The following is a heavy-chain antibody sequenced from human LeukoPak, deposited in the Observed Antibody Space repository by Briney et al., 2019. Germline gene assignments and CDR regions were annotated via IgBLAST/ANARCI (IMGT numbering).Heavy chain of an antibody. Sequence: KPSETLSLTCTVSGGSISSSSYYWGWIRQPPGKGLEWVGSIYYSGSTYYNPSLKSRVTISVDTSKNQFSLKLSSVTAADTAVYYCARPRVDTAMAYFDYWGQGTLVTVSS. J-gene: IGHJ4*02. CDR3: ARPRVDTAMAYFDY. CDR2: IYYSGST. D-gene: IGHD5-18*01. V-gene: IGHV4-39*01. CDR1: GGSISSSSYY.